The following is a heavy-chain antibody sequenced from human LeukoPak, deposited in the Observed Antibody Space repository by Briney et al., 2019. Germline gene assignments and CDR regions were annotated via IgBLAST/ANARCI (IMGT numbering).Heavy chain of an antibody. CDR3: ARVLWRIRGFDP. V-gene: IGHV1-2*02. Sequence: EASVKVSCKASGYTFTGYYMHWVRQAPGQGLEWMGWINPNSGGTNYAQKFQGRVTMTRDTSISTAYMELSRLRSDDTAVYCCARVLWRIRGFDPWGQGTLVTVSS. CDR2: INPNSGGT. D-gene: IGHD3-10*01. J-gene: IGHJ5*02. CDR1: GYTFTGYY.